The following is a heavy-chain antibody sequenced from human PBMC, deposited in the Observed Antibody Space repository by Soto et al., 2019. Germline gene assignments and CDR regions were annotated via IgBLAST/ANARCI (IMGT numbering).Heavy chain of an antibody. V-gene: IGHV4-59*08. CDR1: GGSISSYY. J-gene: IGHJ4*02. D-gene: IGHD6-19*01. CDR3: ARRWGWSVDY. Sequence: QVQLQESGPGLVKPSETLSLTCTVSGGSISSYYWSWIRQPPGKGLEWIGYIYYSGSTNNNPSLKRRVTISVDTSKNPFSLKLSSVTAADTAVYYCARRWGWSVDYWGQGTLVTVSS. CDR2: IYYSGST.